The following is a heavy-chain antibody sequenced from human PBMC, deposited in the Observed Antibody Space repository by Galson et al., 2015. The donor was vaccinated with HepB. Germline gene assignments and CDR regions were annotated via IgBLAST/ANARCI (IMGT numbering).Heavy chain of an antibody. J-gene: IGHJ3*02. CDR2: ISSNGGST. D-gene: IGHD2-15*01. CDR1: GFTFSSYA. V-gene: IGHV3-64*01. CDR3: ARSWDIVVVVAASNDAFDI. Sequence: SLRLSCAASGFTFSSYAMHWVRQAPGKGLEYVSAISSNGGSTYYANSVKGRFTISRDNSKNTLYLQMGSLRAEGMAVYYCARSWDIVVVVAASNDAFDIWGQGTMVTVSS.